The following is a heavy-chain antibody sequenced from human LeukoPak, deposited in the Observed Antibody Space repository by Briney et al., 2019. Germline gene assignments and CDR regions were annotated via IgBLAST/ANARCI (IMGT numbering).Heavy chain of an antibody. CDR3: ARDQEYSGSYYRYFDY. CDR1: GGSFSGYY. J-gene: IGHJ4*02. D-gene: IGHD1-26*01. V-gene: IGHV4-59*01. Sequence: PSETLSLTCAVYGGSFSGYYWSWIRQPPGKGLEWIGYIYYSGSTNYNPSLKSRVTISVDTSKNQFSLKLTSMTAADTAVYYCARDQEYSGSYYRYFDYWGQGTLVTVSS. CDR2: IYYSGST.